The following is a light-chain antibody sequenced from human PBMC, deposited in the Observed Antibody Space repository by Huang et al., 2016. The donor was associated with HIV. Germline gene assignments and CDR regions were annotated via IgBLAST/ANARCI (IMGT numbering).Light chain of an antibody. Sequence: DIQMTQSPPSLSASVGDTVTITCRASQGLSNSLALYQQKPGKAPNLLVFDASKLQSGVPSRFSGSGSGTDYTLTISSLQPEDFASYYCQQYYSTRYTFGQGTKLEIK. CDR3: QQYYSTRYT. CDR2: DAS. CDR1: QGLSNS. V-gene: IGKV1-NL1*01. J-gene: IGKJ2*01.